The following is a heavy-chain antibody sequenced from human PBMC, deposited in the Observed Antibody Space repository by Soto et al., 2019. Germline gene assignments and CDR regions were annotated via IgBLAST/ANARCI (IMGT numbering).Heavy chain of an antibody. CDR3: ARGGSLNWYFDL. V-gene: IGHV3-74*01. J-gene: IGHJ2*01. CDR1: GFTLSRYW. Sequence: EVQLVESGGGLVQPGGSLRLSCAASGFTLSRYWMHWVRQAPGKGLVWVSRINSDGSSTSYADFVKGRFTISRDNAKNTLYLEMNSLRAEDTAVYYCARGGSLNWYFDLWGRGTLVTVSS. CDR2: INSDGSST. D-gene: IGHD1-26*01.